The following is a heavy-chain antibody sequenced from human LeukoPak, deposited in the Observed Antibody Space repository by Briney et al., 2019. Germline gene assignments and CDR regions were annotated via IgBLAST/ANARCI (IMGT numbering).Heavy chain of an antibody. D-gene: IGHD6-6*01. Sequence: GGSLRLSCAASGFTFSSYGMHWVRQAPGKGLEWVAVISYDGSNKYYADSVKGRFTISRDNSKNTLYLQMNSLRAEDTAVYYCAKDRSQQLVRGYYYGMDVWGQGTTVTVSS. CDR1: GFTFSSYG. J-gene: IGHJ6*02. CDR2: ISYDGSNK. V-gene: IGHV3-30*18. CDR3: AKDRSQQLVRGYYYGMDV.